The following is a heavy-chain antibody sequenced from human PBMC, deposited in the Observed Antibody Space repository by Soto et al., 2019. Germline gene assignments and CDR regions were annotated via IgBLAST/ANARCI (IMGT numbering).Heavy chain of an antibody. Sequence: QVRLVQSGSEVKKPGASVKVSCKASGYTFTSYGFSWVRQAPGQGLEWVGWISAHHGDTNYAQKFQGRVNMTTDTSTSTAYMELRSLRSDDTAVYYCARDTMVTSNWFDTWGQGTLVTVSS. CDR2: ISAHHGDT. CDR1: GYTFTSYG. CDR3: ARDTMVTSNWFDT. V-gene: IGHV1-18*01. D-gene: IGHD4-17*01. J-gene: IGHJ5*02.